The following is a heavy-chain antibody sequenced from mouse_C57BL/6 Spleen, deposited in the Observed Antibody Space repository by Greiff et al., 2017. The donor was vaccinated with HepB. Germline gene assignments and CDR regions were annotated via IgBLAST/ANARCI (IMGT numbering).Heavy chain of an antibody. CDR1: GYTFTSYW. V-gene: IGHV1-59*01. CDR2: IDPSDSYT. D-gene: IGHD1-2*01. J-gene: IGHJ2*01. CDR3: AREYYGVDY. Sequence: VQLQQPGAELVRPGTSVKLSCKASGYTFTSYWMHWVKQRPGQGLEWIGVIDPSDSYTNYNQKFKGKATLTVDTSSSTAYMQLSSLTSEDSAVYYCAREYYGVDYWGQGTTLTVSS.